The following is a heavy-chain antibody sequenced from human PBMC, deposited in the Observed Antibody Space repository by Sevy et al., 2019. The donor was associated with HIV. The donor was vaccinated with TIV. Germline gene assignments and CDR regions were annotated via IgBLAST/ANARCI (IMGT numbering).Heavy chain of an antibody. V-gene: IGHV4-30-4*01. CDR1: GVSVSSRDYY. D-gene: IGHD6-6*01. Sequence: SETLSLTCTVSGVSVSSRDYYWSWIRQPPGKGLEWIGYIFYSGSTYYNSSLKSRVTISVDSSKNQFSLKLTSVTVADTAVYYCARGVGGSSSDWFISAWGQGSLVTVSS. CDR3: ARGVGGSSSDWFISA. CDR2: IFYSGST. J-gene: IGHJ5*02.